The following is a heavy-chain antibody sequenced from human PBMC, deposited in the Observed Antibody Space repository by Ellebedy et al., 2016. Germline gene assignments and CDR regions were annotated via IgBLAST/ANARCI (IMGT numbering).Heavy chain of an antibody. CDR3: ARGYYDSSGYRLDY. V-gene: IGHV1-69*13. CDR1: GGTFSSYA. CDR2: IIPIFGTA. D-gene: IGHD3-22*01. Sequence: SVKVSXXASGGTFSSYAISWVRQAPGQGLEWLGGIIPIFGTANYAQKFQGRVTITADESTSTAYMELRSLRSDDTAVYYCARGYYDSSGYRLDYWGQGTLVTVSS. J-gene: IGHJ4*02.